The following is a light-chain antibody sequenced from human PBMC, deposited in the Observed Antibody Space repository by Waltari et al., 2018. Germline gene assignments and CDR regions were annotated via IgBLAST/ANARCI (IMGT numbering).Light chain of an antibody. CDR2: AAS. J-gene: IGKJ5*01. CDR1: QSISSY. CDR3: QQSYSTTLIT. V-gene: IGKV1-39*01. Sequence: DIQMTQSPSSLSASVGDRVTITCRASQSISSYLNWYQQKPGKAPKLLIYAASSLQSGVPSRFSGSGSGTDLTLTISSLQPEDFATYYCQQSYSTTLITFGQGTRLEIK.